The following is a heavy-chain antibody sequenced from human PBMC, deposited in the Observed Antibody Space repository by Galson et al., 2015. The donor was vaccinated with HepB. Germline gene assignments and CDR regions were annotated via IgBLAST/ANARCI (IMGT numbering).Heavy chain of an antibody. J-gene: IGHJ4*02. CDR2: IWYDGSNK. V-gene: IGHV3-33*01. CDR3: AREEIVVVPAAFDY. D-gene: IGHD2-2*01. CDR1: GFTFSSYG. Sequence: SLRLSCAASGFTFSSYGMHWVRQAPGKGLEWVAVIWYDGSNKYYADSVKGRFTISRDNSKNTLYLQMNSLRAEDTAVYYCAREEIVVVPAAFDYWGQGTLVTVSS.